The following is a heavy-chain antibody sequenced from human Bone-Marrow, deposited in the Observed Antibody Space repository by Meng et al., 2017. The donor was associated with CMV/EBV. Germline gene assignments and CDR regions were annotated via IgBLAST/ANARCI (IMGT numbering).Heavy chain of an antibody. D-gene: IGHD6-19*01. CDR3: ARFQWLVYYFDD. CDR2: ISYDGSNK. CDR1: GFTFSSYA. Sequence: GESLKISCAASGFTFSSYAMHWVRQAPGKGLEWVAVISYDGSNKYYADSVKGRFTISRDNSKNSVYLQMNSLRAEDTAIYYCARFQWLVYYFDDWGRGTLVTVSS. V-gene: IGHV3-30-3*01. J-gene: IGHJ4*02.